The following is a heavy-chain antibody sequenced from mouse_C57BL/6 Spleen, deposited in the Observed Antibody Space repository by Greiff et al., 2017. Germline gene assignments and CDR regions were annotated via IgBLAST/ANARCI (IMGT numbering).Heavy chain of an antibody. CDR1: GFTFSDYG. CDR3: AKIYDGYFYAMDY. CDR2: ISSGSSTI. V-gene: IGHV5-17*01. D-gene: IGHD2-3*01. J-gene: IGHJ4*01. Sequence: EVKLMESGGGLVKPGGSLKLSCAASGFTFSDYGMHWVRQAPEKGLEWVAYISSGSSTIYYADTVKGRFTISRDNAKNTLFLQMTSLRSEDTAMYYCAKIYDGYFYAMDYWGQGTSVTVAS.